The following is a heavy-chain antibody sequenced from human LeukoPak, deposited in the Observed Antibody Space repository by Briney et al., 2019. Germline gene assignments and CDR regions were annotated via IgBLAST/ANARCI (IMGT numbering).Heavy chain of an antibody. Sequence: GGSLRLSCAASGFTFSSYSMNWVRQAPGKGLECVSSISSSSSYIYYADSVKGRFTISRDNAKNSLYLQMNSLRAEDTAVYYCARDGELLDYYYGMDVWGQGTTVTVSS. CDR2: ISSSSSYI. D-gene: IGHD1-7*01. V-gene: IGHV3-21*01. CDR3: ARDGELLDYYYGMDV. CDR1: GFTFSSYS. J-gene: IGHJ6*02.